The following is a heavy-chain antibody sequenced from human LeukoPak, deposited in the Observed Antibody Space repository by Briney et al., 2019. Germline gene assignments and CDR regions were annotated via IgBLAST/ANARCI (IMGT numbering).Heavy chain of an antibody. CDR1: GGSISSYY. J-gene: IGHJ4*02. V-gene: IGHV4-59*08. D-gene: IGHD5-18*01. CDR2: IYYSGST. CDR3: ARHGDTAMVPYYFDY. Sequence: ASETLSLTCTVSGGSISSYYWSWIRQPLGKGLEWIGYIYYSGSTNYSPSLKSRVTISVDTSKNQFSLKLSSVTAADTAVYYCARHGDTAMVPYYFDYWGQGTLVTVSS.